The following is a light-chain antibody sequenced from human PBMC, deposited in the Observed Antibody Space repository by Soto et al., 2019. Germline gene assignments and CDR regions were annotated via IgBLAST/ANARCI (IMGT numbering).Light chain of an antibody. V-gene: IGLV2-14*01. CDR1: SSDVGGFEY. Sequence: QSALSQPASVSGSPGQSITISCTGTSSDVGGFEYVSWYQHQPGKAPKLIIYDVTKRPSGVSNRFSGSKSGNTASLTISGIQAADEGDYYCGSITRSSTSVFGSGTKVTVL. CDR2: DVT. J-gene: IGLJ1*01. CDR3: GSITRSSTSV.